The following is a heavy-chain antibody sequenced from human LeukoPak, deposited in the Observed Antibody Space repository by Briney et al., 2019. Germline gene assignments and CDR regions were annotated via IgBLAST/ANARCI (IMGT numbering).Heavy chain of an antibody. CDR1: GGSISSSSYY. Sequence: PSETLSLTCTVSGGSISSSSYYWGWIRQPPGKGLEWIGSIYYSGSTYYNPSLKSRVTISVDTSKNQFSLKLSSVTAADTAVYYCARVAEAGTRPFDYWGQGTLVTVSS. D-gene: IGHD6-19*01. CDR2: IYYSGST. V-gene: IGHV4-39*07. CDR3: ARVAEAGTRPFDY. J-gene: IGHJ4*02.